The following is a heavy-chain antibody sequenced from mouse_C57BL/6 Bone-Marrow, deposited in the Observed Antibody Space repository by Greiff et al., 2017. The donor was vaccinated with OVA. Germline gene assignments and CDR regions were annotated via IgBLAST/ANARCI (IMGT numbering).Heavy chain of an antibody. D-gene: IGHD2-12*01. CDR1: GYAFTNYL. CDR3: ARKDDGTFDY. V-gene: IGHV1-54*01. J-gene: IGHJ2*01. Sequence: VQVVESGAELVRPGTSVKVSCKASGYAFTNYLIEWVKQRPGQGLEWIGVINPGSGGTNYNEKFKGKATLTADKSSSTAYMQLSSLTSEDSAVYFCARKDDGTFDYWGQGTTLTVSS. CDR2: INPGSGGT.